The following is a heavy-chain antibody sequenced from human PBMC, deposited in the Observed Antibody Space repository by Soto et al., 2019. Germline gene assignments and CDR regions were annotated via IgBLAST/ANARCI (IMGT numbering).Heavy chain of an antibody. CDR3: AKIMGLLFYYGMDV. CDR2: ISYDGSNK. D-gene: IGHD3-3*01. CDR1: GFTFSSYG. Sequence: LRLSCAASGFTFSSYGMHWVRQAPGKGLEWVAVISYDGSNKYYADSVKGRFTISRDNSKNTLYLQMNSLRAEDTAVYYCAKIMGLLFYYGMDVWGQGTTVTVSS. V-gene: IGHV3-30*18. J-gene: IGHJ6*02.